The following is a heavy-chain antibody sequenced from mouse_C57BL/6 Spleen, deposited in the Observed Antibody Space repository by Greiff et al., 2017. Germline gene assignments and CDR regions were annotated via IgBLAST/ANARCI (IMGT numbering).Heavy chain of an antibody. CDR1: GYTFTSYW. D-gene: IGHD1-1*01. Sequence: QVQLQQSGAELAKPRASVKLSCKASGYTFTSYWMHWVKQRPGPGLEWIGYINPSSGYTKYNQKFKDKATLTADKSSSTAYMQLSSLTYEDSAVYYCARSGAYYYGSSSWFAYWGQGTLVTVSA. CDR3: ARSGAYYYGSSSWFAY. CDR2: INPSSGYT. J-gene: IGHJ3*01. V-gene: IGHV1-7*01.